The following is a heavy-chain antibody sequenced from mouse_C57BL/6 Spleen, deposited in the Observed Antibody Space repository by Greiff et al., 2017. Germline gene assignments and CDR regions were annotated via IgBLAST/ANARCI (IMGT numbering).Heavy chain of an antibody. CDR2: IDPSDSET. D-gene: IGHD2-1*01. V-gene: IGHV1-52*01. CDR3: ARWGNQSYYFEY. CDR1: GYTFTSYW. J-gene: IGHJ2*01. Sequence: QVQLQQPGAELVRPGSSVKLSCKASGYTFTSYWMHWVKQRPIQGLEWIGNIDPSDSETHYNQKFKDKATLTVDKSSSTAYMQLSSLTSEDSAVYYCARWGNQSYYFEYWGQGTTLTVSS.